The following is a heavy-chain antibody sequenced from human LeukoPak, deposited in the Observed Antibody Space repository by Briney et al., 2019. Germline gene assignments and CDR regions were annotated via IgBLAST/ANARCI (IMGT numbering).Heavy chain of an antibody. J-gene: IGHJ6*03. CDR1: GFTFSSYA. CDR3: ARGPQLVGYYYIDV. D-gene: IGHD6-13*01. V-gene: IGHV3-23*01. CDR2: ISGSGGST. Sequence: GGSLRLSCAASGFTFSSYAMSWVRQAPGKGLEWVSAISGSGGSTYYADSVKGRFTISRDNSKNTLYLQMNSLRAEDTAVYYCARGPQLVGYYYIDVWDTGTTVTVSS.